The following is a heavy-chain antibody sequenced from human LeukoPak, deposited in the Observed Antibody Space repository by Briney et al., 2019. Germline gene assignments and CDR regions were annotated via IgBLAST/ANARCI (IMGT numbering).Heavy chain of an antibody. J-gene: IGHJ4*02. Sequence: YPSETLSLTCTVSGGSVSSYYWSWIRQPPGKGLEWIGYIYYSGSTNYNPSLKSRVTISVDTSKNQFSLKLSSVTAADTAVYYCALQDYGDYVGVFDYWGQGTLVTVSS. D-gene: IGHD4-17*01. V-gene: IGHV4-59*02. CDR2: IYYSGST. CDR1: GGSVSSYY. CDR3: ALQDYGDYVGVFDY.